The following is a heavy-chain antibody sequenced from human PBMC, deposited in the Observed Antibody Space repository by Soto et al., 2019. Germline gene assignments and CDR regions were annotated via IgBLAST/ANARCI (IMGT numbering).Heavy chain of an antibody. D-gene: IGHD2-15*01. V-gene: IGHV3-30-3*01. Sequence: LRLSCAASGFTFSSYAMHWVRQAPGKGLEWVAVISYDGSNKYYADSVKGRFTISRDNSKNTLYLQMNSLRAEDTAVYYCARGMIVVVEAATIFDYWGQGTLVTVSS. J-gene: IGHJ4*02. CDR3: ARGMIVVVEAATIFDY. CDR2: ISYDGSNK. CDR1: GFTFSSYA.